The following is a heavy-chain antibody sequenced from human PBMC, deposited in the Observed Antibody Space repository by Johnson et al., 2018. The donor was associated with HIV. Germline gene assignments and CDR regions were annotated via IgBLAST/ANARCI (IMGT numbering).Heavy chain of an antibody. CDR3: VKDMMGVDYGDYDEAAFDI. CDR1: GFTVSSNY. D-gene: IGHD4-17*01. CDR2: IYSGGST. J-gene: IGHJ3*02. V-gene: IGHV3-66*01. Sequence: VQLVESGGGLVQPGGSLRLSCAASGFTVSSNYMSWVRQAPGKGLEWVSVIYSGGSTYYADSVKGRFTISRDNSKNTLYLQMNSLREEDTALYYCVKDMMGVDYGDYDEAAFDIWGQGTMVTVSS.